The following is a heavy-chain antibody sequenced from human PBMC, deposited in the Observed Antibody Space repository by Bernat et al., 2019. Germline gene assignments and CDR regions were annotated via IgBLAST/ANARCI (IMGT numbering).Heavy chain of an antibody. CDR3: ARDKLAYYYDSSGSNSADY. CDR2: ISAYNGNT. CDR1: GYTFTSYG. D-gene: IGHD3-22*01. Sequence: QVQLVQSGAEVKKPGASVKVSCKASGYTFTSYGISWVRQAPGQGLEWMGWISAYNGNTNYAQKLQGRVTMTTDTSTSTAYMELRSLRSDDTAVYYCARDKLAYYYDSSGSNSADYWGQGTLVTVSS. V-gene: IGHV1-18*01. J-gene: IGHJ4*02.